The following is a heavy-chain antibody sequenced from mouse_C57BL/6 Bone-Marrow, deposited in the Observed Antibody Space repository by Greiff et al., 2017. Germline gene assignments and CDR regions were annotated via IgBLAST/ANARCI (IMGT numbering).Heavy chain of an antibody. D-gene: IGHD1-1*01. Sequence: QVQLQQPGAELVKPGASVKMSCKASGYTFTSYWINWVKQRPGQGLEWIGDIYPGSGSTNYNEKFKSKATLTVYTSSSTAYMQLSSLTSEDSAVYYCARPVPYFDVWGTGTTVTVSS. V-gene: IGHV1-55*01. CDR3: ARPVPYFDV. CDR2: IYPGSGST. J-gene: IGHJ1*03. CDR1: GYTFTSYW.